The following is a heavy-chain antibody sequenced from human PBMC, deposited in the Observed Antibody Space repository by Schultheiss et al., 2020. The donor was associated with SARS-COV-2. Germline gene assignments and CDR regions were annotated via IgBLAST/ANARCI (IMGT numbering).Heavy chain of an antibody. J-gene: IGHJ4*02. CDR1: GFTFSSYS. D-gene: IGHD5-18*01. CDR3: AHGYSYGYLSY. Sequence: GESLKISCAASGFTFSSYSMNWVRQAPGKGLEWVSGIRGSGGSTYYADSVKGRFTISRDNSKNTLYLQMNSLRAEDTAVYFCAHGYSYGYLSYWGQGALVTVSS. V-gene: IGHV3-23*01. CDR2: IRGSGGST.